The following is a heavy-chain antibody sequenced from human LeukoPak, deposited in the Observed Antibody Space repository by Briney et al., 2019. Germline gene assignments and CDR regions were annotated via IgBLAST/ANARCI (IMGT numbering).Heavy chain of an antibody. CDR2: ISAYNGNT. V-gene: IGHV1-18*01. CDR3: ARPNYDILTGYPPAFDY. D-gene: IGHD3-9*01. J-gene: IGHJ4*02. CDR1: GYTFTSYG. Sequence: EASVKVSCKASGYTFTSYGISWVRQAPGQGLEWMGWISAYNGNTNYAQKLQGRVTMTTDTSTSTAYMELRSLRSDDTAVYYCARPNYDILTGYPPAFDYWGQGTLVTVSS.